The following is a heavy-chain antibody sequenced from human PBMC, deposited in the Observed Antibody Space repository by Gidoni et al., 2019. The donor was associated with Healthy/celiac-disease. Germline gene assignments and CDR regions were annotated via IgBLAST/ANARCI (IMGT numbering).Heavy chain of an antibody. Sequence: QVQLQESGPGLVKPSETLSLTCTVSGGSISSYYWSWIRQPPGKGLEWIGYIYYSGSTNYNPSLKSRVTISVDTSKNQFSLKLSSVTAADTAVYYCARVVPAGSWFDPWGQGTLVTVSS. J-gene: IGHJ5*02. CDR1: GGSISSYY. CDR2: IYYSGST. D-gene: IGHD2-2*01. CDR3: ARVVPAGSWFDP. V-gene: IGHV4-59*01.